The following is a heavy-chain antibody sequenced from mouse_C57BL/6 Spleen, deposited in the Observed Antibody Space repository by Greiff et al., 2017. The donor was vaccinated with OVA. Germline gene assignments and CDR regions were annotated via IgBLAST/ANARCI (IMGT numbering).Heavy chain of an antibody. D-gene: IGHD1-1*01. CDR2: IYPGDGDT. CDR3: ARVGTTVVAPYYFDY. Sequence: QVQLQQSGAELVKPGASVKISCKASGYAFSSYWMNWVKQRPGKGLEWIGQIYPGDGDTNYNGKFKGKATLTADKSSSTAYMQLSSLTSEDSAVYFCARVGTTVVAPYYFDYWGQGTTLTVSS. CDR1: GYAFSSYW. J-gene: IGHJ2*01. V-gene: IGHV1-80*01.